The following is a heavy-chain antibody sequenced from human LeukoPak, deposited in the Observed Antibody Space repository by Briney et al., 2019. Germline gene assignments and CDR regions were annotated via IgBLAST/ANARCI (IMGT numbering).Heavy chain of an antibody. CDR1: GFTFSSYV. Sequence: GGSLRLSCAASGFTFSSYVMHWVRQAPGKGLEWVAIISYDGSNEYYADSVKGRFTISRDNSKNTLYLQMNSLRAADTAVYYCAKDAYVAALEYWGQGTLVTVSS. V-gene: IGHV3-30*04. J-gene: IGHJ4*02. CDR2: ISYDGSNE. D-gene: IGHD6-13*01. CDR3: AKDAYVAALEY.